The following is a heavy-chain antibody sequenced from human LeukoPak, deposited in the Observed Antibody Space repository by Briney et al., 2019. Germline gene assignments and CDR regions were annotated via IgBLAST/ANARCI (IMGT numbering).Heavy chain of an antibody. V-gene: IGHV4-39*07. CDR3: ARSKVGATMYYFDY. CDR1: GGSISSSSYY. CDR2: ISYSGNT. Sequence: PSETLSLTCTVSGGSISSSSYYWGWIRQPPGKGLEWIGSISYSGNTYYNPSLKSRVTISVDTSKNQFSLKLSSVTAADTAVYYCARSKVGATMYYFDYWGQGTLVTVSS. D-gene: IGHD1-26*01. J-gene: IGHJ4*02.